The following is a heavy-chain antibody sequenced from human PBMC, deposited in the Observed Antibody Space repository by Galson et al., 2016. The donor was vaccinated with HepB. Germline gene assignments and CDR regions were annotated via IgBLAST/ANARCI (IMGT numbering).Heavy chain of an antibody. J-gene: IGHJ6*02. V-gene: IGHV3-30-3*01. CDR2: ITYDGSNT. D-gene: IGHD3-10*01. CDR1: GFTFSSHA. Sequence: SLRLSCAASGFTFSSHAMHWVRQAPGKGLEWVAVITYDGSNTYYADAVKGRFTIYRNNSKNTLYLQMNILRDEDTAVYYCARVRTPNYYGSGNYYYYYAMDVWGQGTTVTVSS. CDR3: ARVRTPNYYGSGNYYYYYAMDV.